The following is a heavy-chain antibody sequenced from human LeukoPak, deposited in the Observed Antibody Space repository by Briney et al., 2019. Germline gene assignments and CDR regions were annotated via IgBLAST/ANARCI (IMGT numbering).Heavy chain of an antibody. V-gene: IGHV3-30*02. J-gene: IGHJ4*02. D-gene: IGHD3-22*01. CDR3: ATQGYYDSSGYSEYFDY. Sequence: GGSLRLSCAASGFTFRSYGMHWVRQAPGKGLEWVAFIRYDGSNKYYADSVKGRFTISRDNSKNTLYLQMNSLRAEDTAVYYCATQGYYDSSGYSEYFDYWGQGTLVTVSS. CDR1: GFTFRSYG. CDR2: IRYDGSNK.